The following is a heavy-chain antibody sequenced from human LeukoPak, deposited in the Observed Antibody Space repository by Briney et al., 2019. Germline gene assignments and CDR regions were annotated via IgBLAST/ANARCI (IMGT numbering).Heavy chain of an antibody. CDR3: ARDTIARGGYSLHFDY. CDR2: ISGSSYI. V-gene: IGHV3-21*01. J-gene: IGHJ4*02. CDR1: GFTFSTYR. D-gene: IGHD5-18*01. Sequence: GGSLRLSCAASGFTFSTYRMNWVRQAPGKGLEWVSSISGSSYIYYADSVKGRFTISRDNAKNSLYLQMNSLRAEDTAVYYCARDTIARGGYSLHFDYWGQGTLVTVSS.